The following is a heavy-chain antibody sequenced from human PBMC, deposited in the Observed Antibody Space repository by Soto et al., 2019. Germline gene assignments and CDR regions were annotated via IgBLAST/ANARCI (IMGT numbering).Heavy chain of an antibody. V-gene: IGHV1-2*02. CDR3: ARGDYGTGGYPFPYFDY. CDR1: GYSFTGYY. Sequence: HEHLVQSGAEVKRPGASLKVSCKASGYSFTGYYIHWVRQAPGQGLEWMGWINPDSGATNYAQNFQGRVTLTIDTSISTAYMDLTSLTSDDTAVYYCARGDYGTGGYPFPYFDYWGQGTLVIVSS. CDR2: INPDSGAT. D-gene: IGHD2-8*02. J-gene: IGHJ4*02.